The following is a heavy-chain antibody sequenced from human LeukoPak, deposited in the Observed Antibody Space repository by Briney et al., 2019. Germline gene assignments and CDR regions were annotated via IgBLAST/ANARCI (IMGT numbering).Heavy chain of an antibody. D-gene: IGHD3-3*01. V-gene: IGHV4-34*01. Sequence: SETLSLTCAVYGGSFSDYYWIWIRQPPGKGLEWIGELNHSRLPSYNPSLKSRVTMSVDTSKNQFSLKVTSVTAADTAVYYCASSSDYDFIGGLWAQGTLVTVSS. J-gene: IGHJ4*02. CDR2: LNHSRLP. CDR3: ASSSDYDFIGGL. CDR1: GGSFSDYY.